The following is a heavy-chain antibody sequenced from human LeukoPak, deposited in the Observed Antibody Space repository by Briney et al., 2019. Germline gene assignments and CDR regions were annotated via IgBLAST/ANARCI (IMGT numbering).Heavy chain of an antibody. Sequence: PGRSVRLSCAASEFTFSSYGMHWVRQAPGKGLEWVAVMSYDGSGKYYADSVKGRFTISRDNSKSTLYLQMNSLRAEDTAVYYCAREAGYGMDVWGQGTTVTVSS. CDR3: AREAGYGMDV. V-gene: IGHV3-30*03. CDR1: EFTFSSYG. CDR2: MSYDGSGK. J-gene: IGHJ6*02. D-gene: IGHD6-19*01.